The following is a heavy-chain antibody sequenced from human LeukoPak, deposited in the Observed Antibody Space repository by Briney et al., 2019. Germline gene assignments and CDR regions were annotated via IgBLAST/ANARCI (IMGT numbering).Heavy chain of an antibody. CDR1: GFTFSSNA. J-gene: IGHJ6*02. CDR2: TSYDERNK. CDR3: AKDHFALGDYGGEDYYYGMDV. D-gene: IGHD4-23*01. Sequence: GGSLRLSCAASGFTFSSNAMHWVRQAPGKGLEWVAATSYDERNKYYGDSVRGRFTISRDNSKNTLYLQMNSLRVEDTAVYYCAKDHFALGDYGGEDYYYGMDVWGQGTTVTVSS. V-gene: IGHV3-30*04.